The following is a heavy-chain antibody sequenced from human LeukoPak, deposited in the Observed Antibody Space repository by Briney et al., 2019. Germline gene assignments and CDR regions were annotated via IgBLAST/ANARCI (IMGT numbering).Heavy chain of an antibody. CDR1: GFTFANYA. V-gene: IGHV3-23*01. CDR2: ISGISGSTT. Sequence: GGSLTLSCAASGFTFANYAMRWVRQAPGKGLQWVSAISGISGSTTIYADSVKGRFTVSRDNSKSTLYLQMNCLRVEDTAVYYCAKNYNSGRGVPYGMDVWGQGTTVTVAS. CDR3: AKNYNSGRGVPYGMDV. D-gene: IGHD3-10*01. J-gene: IGHJ6*02.